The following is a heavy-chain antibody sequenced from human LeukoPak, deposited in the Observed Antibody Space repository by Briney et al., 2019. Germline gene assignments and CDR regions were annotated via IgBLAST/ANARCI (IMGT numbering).Heavy chain of an antibody. V-gene: IGHV3-23*01. CDR2: ISGSGGST. J-gene: IGHJ4*02. Sequence: GGSLRLSCAASGFTFSSYAMSWVRQAPGKGLEWVSAISGSGGSTYYADSVKGRFTISRDNSKNTLYLQMNSLRAEDTAVYYCARDPILTRSTALYYWGQGTLVTVSS. D-gene: IGHD2-21*01. CDR3: ARDPILTRSTALYY. CDR1: GFTFSSYA.